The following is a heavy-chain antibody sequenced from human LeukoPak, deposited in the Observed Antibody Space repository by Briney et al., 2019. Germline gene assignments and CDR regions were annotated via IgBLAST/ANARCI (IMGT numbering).Heavy chain of an antibody. CDR3: ARHRHYDILTGYHY. J-gene: IGHJ4*02. V-gene: IGHV5-51*01. D-gene: IGHD3-9*01. CDR2: IYPGDSDT. Sequence: GESLKISCKASGYSFTNYWIGWVRQMPGKGLEWMGIIYPGDSDTRYSPSFQGQVTISADKSISTAYLQWSSLKASDTAMYYCARHRHYDILTGYHYWAQGTLVTVSS. CDR1: GYSFTNYW.